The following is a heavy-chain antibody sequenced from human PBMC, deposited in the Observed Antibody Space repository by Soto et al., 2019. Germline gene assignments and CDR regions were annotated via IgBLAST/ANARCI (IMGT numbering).Heavy chain of an antibody. V-gene: IGHV1-69*06. J-gene: IGHJ3*02. Sequence: QVQLVQSGAEVKKPGSSVKVSCKTSGGPFKAYAVSWVRQAPGQGLEWMGGIIPVFGAPTYAQDFQGRVNITADKSTSTAYMELSNLRFDDTAVYYCATDRAAASGIHAFDIWGLGTMVAVSS. CDR1: GGPFKAYA. CDR2: IIPVFGAP. D-gene: IGHD6-13*01. CDR3: ATDRAAASGIHAFDI.